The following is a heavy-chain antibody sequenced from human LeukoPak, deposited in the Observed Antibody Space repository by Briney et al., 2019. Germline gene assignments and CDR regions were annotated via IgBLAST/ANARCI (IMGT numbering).Heavy chain of an antibody. CDR3: AKDAPGIAVAGTGWFDP. Sequence: PGGSLRLSCAASGFTFSSYAMSWVRQAPGKGLEWVSAISGSGGSTYYADSVEGRFTISRDNSKNTLYLQMNSLRAEDTAVYYCAKDAPGIAVAGTGWFDPWGQGTLVTVSS. V-gene: IGHV3-23*01. D-gene: IGHD6-19*01. J-gene: IGHJ5*02. CDR2: ISGSGGST. CDR1: GFTFSSYA.